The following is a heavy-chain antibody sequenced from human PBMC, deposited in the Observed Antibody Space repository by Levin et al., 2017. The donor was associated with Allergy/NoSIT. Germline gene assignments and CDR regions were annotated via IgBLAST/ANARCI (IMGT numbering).Heavy chain of an antibody. CDR2: IYPGDSDI. Sequence: GSLRLSCKGSGYSFSIYWIGWVRQMPGEGLEWMGIIYPGDSDIRYSPSFQGQVTISADKSITTAYLQWSSLKASDTATYYCAKLRRSAVRYDAFDVWGQGTVVTVSS. CDR1: GYSFSIYW. D-gene: IGHD3-16*01. J-gene: IGHJ3*01. V-gene: IGHV5-51*01. CDR3: AKLRRSAVRYDAFDV.